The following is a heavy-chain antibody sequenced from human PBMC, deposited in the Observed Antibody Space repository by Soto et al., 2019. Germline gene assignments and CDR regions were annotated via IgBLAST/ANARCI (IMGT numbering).Heavy chain of an antibody. CDR1: GYTFTGHY. CDR2: IGPESGAT. V-gene: IGHV1-2*02. Sequence: GASVKVSCKASGYTFTGHYIHWVRQALEQGPEWMGEIGPESGATRYAQKFQGRVTMTRDTSITTVYMELKNLSPDDTAVYYCGRGRSGQIVVFYWGQGTPVTVSS. D-gene: IGHD1-26*01. CDR3: GRGRSGQIVVFY. J-gene: IGHJ4*02.